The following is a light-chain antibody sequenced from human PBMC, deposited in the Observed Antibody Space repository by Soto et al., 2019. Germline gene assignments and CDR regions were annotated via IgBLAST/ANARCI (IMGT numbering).Light chain of an antibody. V-gene: IGLV2-14*01. J-gene: IGLJ1*01. CDR3: SSYTSSSTLLYV. CDR2: DVS. Sequence: QSALTQPASVSGSPGQSITISCTGTSSDVGGYNYVSWYQQHPGKAPKLMIYDVSNRPSGVSNRFSGSKSGNTASLTISGLQAEDEAEYYCSSYTSSSTLLYVFGTGPKLNVL. CDR1: SSDVGGYNY.